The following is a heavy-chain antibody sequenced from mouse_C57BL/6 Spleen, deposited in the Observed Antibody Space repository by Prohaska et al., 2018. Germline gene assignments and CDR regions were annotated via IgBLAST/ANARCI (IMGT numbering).Heavy chain of an antibody. J-gene: IGHJ3*01. CDR2: IHPNSGST. D-gene: IGHD2-2*01. CDR3: ARPGGYAPFAY. Sequence: QVQLQQPGAELVKPGASVKLSCKASGYTFTSYWMHWVKQRPGQGLEWIGMIHPNSGSTNYNEKFKSKATLTVDKSSSTAYMQLSSLTSEDSAVYYCARPGGYAPFAYWGQGTLVTVSA. CDR1: GYTFTSYW. V-gene: IGHV1-64*01.